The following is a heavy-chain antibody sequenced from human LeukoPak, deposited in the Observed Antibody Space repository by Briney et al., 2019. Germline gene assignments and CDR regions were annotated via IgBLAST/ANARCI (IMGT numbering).Heavy chain of an antibody. D-gene: IGHD2-2*01. Sequence: GGPLRLSCAASGFAFRSYTMTWVRLAPAPGKGLEWVSTITTSGGTNYADSVKGRFTISRDNSKNTLYLQMNSLRAEDTAVYYCAKNSPKPAGTYFQHCGQGTLVTVSS. CDR1: GFAFRSYT. V-gene: IGHV3-23*01. J-gene: IGHJ1*01. CDR3: AKNSPKPAGTYFQH. CDR2: ITTSGGT.